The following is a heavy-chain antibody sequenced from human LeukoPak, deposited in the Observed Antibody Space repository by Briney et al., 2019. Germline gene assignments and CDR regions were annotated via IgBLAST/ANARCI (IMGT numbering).Heavy chain of an antibody. Sequence: SVKVSCKASGGTFSSYAISWVRQAPGQGLEWMGGIIPILGTASYAQKFQGRVTMTRDMSTSTVYMELSSLRSEDTAVYYCARDLTGFVDYWGQGTLVTVSS. CDR3: ARDLTGFVDY. V-gene: IGHV1-69*10. CDR2: IIPILGTA. J-gene: IGHJ4*02. CDR1: GGTFSSYA.